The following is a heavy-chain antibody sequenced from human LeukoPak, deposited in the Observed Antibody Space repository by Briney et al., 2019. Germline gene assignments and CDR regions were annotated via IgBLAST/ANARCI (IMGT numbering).Heavy chain of an antibody. CDR2: IYHSGST. CDR1: GYSISSGYY. V-gene: IGHV4-38-2*02. J-gene: IGHJ3*02. D-gene: IGHD2-2*01. CDR3: ARDEYCSSTSCSGGAFDI. Sequence: SETLSLTCTVSGYSISSGYYWGWIRQPPGKGLEWIGSIYHSGSTYYNPSLKSRVTISVDTSKNQFSLKLSSVTAADTAVYYCARDEYCSSTSCSGGAFDIWGQGTMVTVSS.